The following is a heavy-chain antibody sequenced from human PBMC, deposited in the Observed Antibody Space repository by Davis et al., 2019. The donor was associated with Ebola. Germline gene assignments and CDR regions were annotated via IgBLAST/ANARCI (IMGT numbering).Heavy chain of an antibody. V-gene: IGHV4-4*07. D-gene: IGHD5-12*01. CDR2: MHSTGRT. Sequence: MPSETLSLTCTVSGGSINNYYWSWIRQPAGKGLEWIGRMHSTGRTNSNPSLQSRVTMSVDTSKNQFSLRLSSVTAADTAVYSCARGRGNGYSGYRRAFDYWGQGTLDTVSS. CDR1: GGSINNYY. CDR3: ARGRGNGYSGYRRAFDY. J-gene: IGHJ4*02.